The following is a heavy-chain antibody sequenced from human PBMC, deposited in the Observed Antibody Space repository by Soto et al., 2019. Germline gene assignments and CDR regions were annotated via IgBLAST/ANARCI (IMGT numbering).Heavy chain of an antibody. CDR3: ARDGRASRGYSSSWYYYY. V-gene: IGHV1-2*02. CDR1: GYTFTGYY. D-gene: IGHD6-13*01. J-gene: IGHJ4*02. CDR2: INPNSGGT. Sequence: ASVKVSCKASGYTFTGYYMHWVREAPGQGLEWMGWINPNSGGTNYAQKFQGRVTMTRDTSISTAYMELSRLRSDDTAVYYCARDGRASRGYSSSWYYYYWGQGTLVTVSS.